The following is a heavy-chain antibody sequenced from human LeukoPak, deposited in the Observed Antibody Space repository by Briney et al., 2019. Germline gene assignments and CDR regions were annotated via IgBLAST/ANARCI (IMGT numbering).Heavy chain of an antibody. CDR1: GASFSGYY. V-gene: IGHV4-34*01. J-gene: IGHJ4*02. Sequence: PSETLSLTCAVYGASFSGYYWSWLRQPPGKGLMCLVEINHSGSTNYNTTLKSRVTISVDTSKNQFSLKLSSVTAADTAVYYCARGRDLRGSRYRSRFDYWGQGTLVTVSS. CDR3: ARGRDLRGSRYRSRFDY. CDR2: INHSGST. D-gene: IGHD6-19*01.